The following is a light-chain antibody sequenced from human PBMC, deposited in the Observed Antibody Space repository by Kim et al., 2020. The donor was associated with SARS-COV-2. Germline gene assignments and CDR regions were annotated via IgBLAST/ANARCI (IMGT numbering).Light chain of an antibody. CDR3: MQALQTPLT. Sequence: DIVMTQSPLSLPVTPGEPASISCRSSQSLLLSNGYNYLVWYLQKPGQSPQLLIYLGSNRASGVPDRFSGSGSGTDFTLKISRVEAEDVGVYYCMQALQTPLTFGGGTKVDIK. CDR2: LGS. V-gene: IGKV2-28*01. CDR1: QSLLLSNGYNY. J-gene: IGKJ4*01.